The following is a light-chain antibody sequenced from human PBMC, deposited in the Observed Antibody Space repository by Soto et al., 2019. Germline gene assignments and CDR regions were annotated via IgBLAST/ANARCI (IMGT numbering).Light chain of an antibody. V-gene: IGKV1-9*01. CDR1: QDIRSS. CDR2: TVS. Sequence: DIQLTQSPSFLSASVGDRLTITCRASQDIRSSLAWYQQKPGKAPNLLIYTVSTLQSGVPSRFSGSRSGTEFTLTTTTLQPEDFATYYCQQFNSSPSTFGGGTKVEI. CDR3: QQFNSSPST. J-gene: IGKJ4*01.